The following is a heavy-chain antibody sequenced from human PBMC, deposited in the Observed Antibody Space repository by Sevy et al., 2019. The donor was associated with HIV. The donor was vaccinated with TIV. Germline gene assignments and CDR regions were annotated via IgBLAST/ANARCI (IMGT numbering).Heavy chain of an antibody. Sequence: GGSLRLSCEASGFTFDTFAMSWVRQAPGKGLGWVSAISRSGGYTYYADSVKGRFTISRDNSKNTLYLQMNSLRAEDTAVYYCAKWGDHDFWSSYSYFDYWGQGALVTVSS. CDR1: GFTFDTFA. D-gene: IGHD3-3*01. CDR2: ISRSGGYT. CDR3: AKWGDHDFWSSYSYFDY. J-gene: IGHJ4*02. V-gene: IGHV3-23*01.